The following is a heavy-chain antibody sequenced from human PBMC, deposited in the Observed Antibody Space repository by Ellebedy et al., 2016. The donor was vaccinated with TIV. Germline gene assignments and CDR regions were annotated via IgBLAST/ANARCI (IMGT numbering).Heavy chain of an antibody. CDR2: ITPMFGTR. V-gene: IGHV1-69*13. CDR1: GGTFKNYA. J-gene: IGHJ3*02. D-gene: IGHD3-10*01. CDR3: ASSDYYGSGKNAFNK. Sequence: AASVKVSCKASGGTFKNYAISWVRQAPGRGLGWMGGITPMFGTRNYAQRFQGRVTINADESTSTAYMDLSSLRSEDTAVYYCASSDYYGSGKNAFNKWGQGTMVIVSS.